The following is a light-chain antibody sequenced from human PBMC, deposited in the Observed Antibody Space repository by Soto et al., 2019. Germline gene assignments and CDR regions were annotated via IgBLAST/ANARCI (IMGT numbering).Light chain of an antibody. CDR3: SAHGGTNPYV. J-gene: IGLJ1*01. CDR2: DVN. Sequence: QSVRTQPPSASGSPGQSVAISCTGTASDIGGYTFVSWYQQHPGKAPKLLIYDVNKRPSGVPDRFSGSKSGNTASLTVSGLQAEDEADYYCSAHGGTNPYVFGTGTKLTVL. V-gene: IGLV2-8*01. CDR1: ASDIGGYTF.